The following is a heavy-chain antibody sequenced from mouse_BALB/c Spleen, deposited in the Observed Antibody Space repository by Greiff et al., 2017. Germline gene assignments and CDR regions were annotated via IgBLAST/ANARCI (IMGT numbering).Heavy chain of an antibody. J-gene: IGHJ2*01. V-gene: IGHV3-2*02. CDR3: ARWDGYEGFY. CDR1: GYSITSDYA. CDR2: ISYSGST. Sequence: DVQLQESGPGLVKPSQSLSLTCTVTGYSITSDYAWNWIRQFPGNKLEWMGYISYSGSTSYNPSLKSRISITRDTSKNQFFLQLNSVTTEDTATYYCARWDGYEGFYWGQGTTLTVSS. D-gene: IGHD2-2*01.